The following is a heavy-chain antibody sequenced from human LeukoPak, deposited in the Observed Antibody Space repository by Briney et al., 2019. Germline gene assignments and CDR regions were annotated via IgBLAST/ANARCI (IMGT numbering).Heavy chain of an antibody. CDR3: ARELVGATTAPGY. V-gene: IGHV4-34*01. Sequence: KASETLSLTCAVYGGSFSGYYWSWIRQPPGKGLEWIGEINHSGSTNYNPSLKSRVTISVDTSKNQFSLKLSSVTAADTAVYYCARELVGATTAPGYWGQGTLVTVSS. J-gene: IGHJ4*02. CDR1: GGSFSGYY. D-gene: IGHD1-26*01. CDR2: INHSGST.